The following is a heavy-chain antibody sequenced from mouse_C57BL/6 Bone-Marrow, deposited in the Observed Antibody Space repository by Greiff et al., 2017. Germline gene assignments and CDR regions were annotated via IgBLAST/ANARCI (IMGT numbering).Heavy chain of an antibody. D-gene: IGHD2-2*01. CDR1: GYAFSSSW. CDR2: IYPGDGDT. V-gene: IGHV1-82*01. Sequence: QVQLQQSGPELVKPGASVKISCKASGYAFSSSWMNWVKQRPGKGLEWIGRIYPGDGDTNYNGKFKGKATLTADKSSSTAYMQLSSLTSEASAVYFCARGGYDAWFAYWGQGTLVTVSA. J-gene: IGHJ3*01. CDR3: ARGGYDAWFAY.